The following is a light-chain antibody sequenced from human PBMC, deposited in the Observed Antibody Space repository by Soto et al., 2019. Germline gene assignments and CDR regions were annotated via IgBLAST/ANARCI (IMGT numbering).Light chain of an antibody. V-gene: IGKV3-15*01. Sequence: EIVMKQSPATLSVSPGERVTLSCRASQSVSSSLAWYQQKPGQAPRLLIYGASTRAIGIPGRFSGSGSETELTLTISSLRSEDFAVYYCLQYNNWWTFGQGTKVETK. J-gene: IGKJ1*01. CDR1: QSVSSS. CDR2: GAS. CDR3: LQYNNWWT.